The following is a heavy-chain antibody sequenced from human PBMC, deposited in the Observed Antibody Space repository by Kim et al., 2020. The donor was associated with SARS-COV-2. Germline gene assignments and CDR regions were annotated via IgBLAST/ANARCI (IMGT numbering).Heavy chain of an antibody. CDR3: ARAKNKSEYSSGWYFYYYYMDV. D-gene: IGHD6-19*01. Sequence: LAWMGRLNPNGGNTGYAQKFQGRVTMTRNTSIITAYMERSSLRSEDTAVYYCARAKNKSEYSSGWYFYYYYMDVWGKGTTVTVSS. CDR2: LNPNGGNT. V-gene: IGHV1-8*01. J-gene: IGHJ6*03.